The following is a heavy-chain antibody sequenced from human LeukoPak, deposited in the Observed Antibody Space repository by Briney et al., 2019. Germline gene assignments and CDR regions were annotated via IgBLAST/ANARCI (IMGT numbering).Heavy chain of an antibody. D-gene: IGHD2-2*01. CDR3: ASGTARYCSSTSCSHTAMVPYDYYYYGMDV. Sequence: GASVKVSCKASGGTFSSYAISWVRQAPGQGLEWMGGIIPIFGTANYAQKFQGRVTITADESTSTAYMELSSLRSEDTAVYYCASGTARYCSSTSCSHTAMVPYDYYYYGMDVWGQGTTVTVSS. V-gene: IGHV1-69*13. CDR2: IIPIFGTA. CDR1: GGTFSSYA. J-gene: IGHJ6*02.